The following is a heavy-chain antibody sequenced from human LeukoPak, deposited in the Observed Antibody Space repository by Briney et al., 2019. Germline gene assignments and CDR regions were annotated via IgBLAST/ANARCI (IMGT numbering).Heavy chain of an antibody. CDR3: AGKLRFGKFDY. J-gene: IGHJ4*02. CDR2: IHYSGST. CDR1: GGSISGYY. Sequence: PSETLSLTCTVSGGSISGYYWSWIRQPPGKGLEWIGHIHYSGSTNYNPSLKSRVTISVDTSKNRFSLKLSSVTAADTAVYYCAGKLRFGKFDYWGQGTLVTVSS. D-gene: IGHD3-16*01. V-gene: IGHV4-59*12.